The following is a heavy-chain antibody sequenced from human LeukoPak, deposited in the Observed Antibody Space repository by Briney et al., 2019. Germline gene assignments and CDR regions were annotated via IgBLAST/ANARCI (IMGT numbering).Heavy chain of an antibody. CDR2: IYPGDSDT. Sequence: GESLKISFKGSGYTFTNYWIGWVRPMPGKGLAWMGIIYPGDSDTRYSPSFQGQVTISADKSISTAYLQWSSLKASDTAMYYCARHGSGSYLYYFDYWGQGTLVTVSS. J-gene: IGHJ4*02. V-gene: IGHV5-51*01. CDR1: GYTFTNYW. CDR3: ARHGSGSYLYYFDY. D-gene: IGHD3-10*01.